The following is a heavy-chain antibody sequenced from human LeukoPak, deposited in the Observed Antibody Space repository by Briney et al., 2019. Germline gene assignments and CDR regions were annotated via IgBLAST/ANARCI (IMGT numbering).Heavy chain of an antibody. Sequence: PGGTLRLSCAASGFTFSSYEMNWVRQAPGKGLEWVSYISSSGSTIYYADSAKGRFPISRDNAKNSLYLQMNSLRAEDTAVYYCAELGITMIGGVWGKGTTVTVSS. D-gene: IGHD3-10*02. CDR1: GFTFSSYE. V-gene: IGHV3-48*03. J-gene: IGHJ6*04. CDR3: AELGITMIGGV. CDR2: ISSSGSTI.